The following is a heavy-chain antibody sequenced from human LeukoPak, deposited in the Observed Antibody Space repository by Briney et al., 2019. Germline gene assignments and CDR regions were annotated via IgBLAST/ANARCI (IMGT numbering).Heavy chain of an antibody. J-gene: IGHJ4*02. CDR3: ARGGSYFDY. V-gene: IGHV3-30-3*01. Sequence: GGSLRLSCAASGFTFSSYAMHWVRQAPGKGLEWVAVISYDGSNKYYADSVKGRFTVSRDNSKNTLYLQMNSLRAEDTAVYYCARGGSYFDYWGQGTLVTVSS. CDR1: GFTFSSYA. CDR2: ISYDGSNK.